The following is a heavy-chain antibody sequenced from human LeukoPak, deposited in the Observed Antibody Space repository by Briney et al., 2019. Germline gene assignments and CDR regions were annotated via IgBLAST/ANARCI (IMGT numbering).Heavy chain of an antibody. D-gene: IGHD4-23*01. V-gene: IGHV3-74*01. Sequence: PGGSLRLSCGASGFIFSDYWMHWVRHASGKGLVWIARINTDGRVTDYADSVKGRFTISRDNARNTVYLQMNSLITEDTALYFCTRSFGGSDDYWGQGTLVTVSS. CDR2: INTDGRVT. J-gene: IGHJ4*02. CDR3: TRSFGGSDDY. CDR1: GFIFSDYW.